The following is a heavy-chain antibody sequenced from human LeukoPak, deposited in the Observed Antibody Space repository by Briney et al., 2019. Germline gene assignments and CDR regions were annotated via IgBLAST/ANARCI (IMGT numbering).Heavy chain of an antibody. CDR3: ARILTSTVTTDYMDV. Sequence: GESLKISCKGSGYSFTSNWIGWVRQMPGKGLEWMGIIYPGDSDTRYSPSFQGQVTISADKSISTAYLQWSSLKASDTAMYYCARILTSTVTTDYMDVWGKGTTVTVSS. CDR1: GYSFTSNW. CDR2: IYPGDSDT. D-gene: IGHD4-17*01. V-gene: IGHV5-51*01. J-gene: IGHJ6*03.